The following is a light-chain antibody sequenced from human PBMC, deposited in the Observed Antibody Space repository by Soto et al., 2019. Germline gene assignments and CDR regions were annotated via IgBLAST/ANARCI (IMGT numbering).Light chain of an antibody. CDR1: SNDIGGYNY. J-gene: IGLJ2*01. CDR2: EVS. V-gene: IGLV2-14*01. Sequence: QSALTQPASVSGSPGQSITISCTGTSNDIGGYNYVSWYQQHPGEAPKLIIYEVSNRPSGVSNRFSGSKSDNTASLTITGLQAEDEASYYCSSYTTSTTRIIFGGGTKLTVL. CDR3: SSYTTSTTRII.